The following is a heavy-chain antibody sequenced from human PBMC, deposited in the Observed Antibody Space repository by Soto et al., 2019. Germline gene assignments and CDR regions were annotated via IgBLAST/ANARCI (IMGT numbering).Heavy chain of an antibody. Sequence: QVQLVESGGGLVKPGGSLRLSCAASGLTFSDCYINWIRQPPGKGLEWISYISSSGNIINYAGSVKGRFTISRDNTKNSLYLQMNSLRVEDTAMYYCARVRFGEWGYAMDVWGQGTTVTVSS. J-gene: IGHJ6*02. D-gene: IGHD3-10*01. V-gene: IGHV3-11*01. CDR2: ISSSGNII. CDR1: GLTFSDCY. CDR3: ARVRFGEWGYAMDV.